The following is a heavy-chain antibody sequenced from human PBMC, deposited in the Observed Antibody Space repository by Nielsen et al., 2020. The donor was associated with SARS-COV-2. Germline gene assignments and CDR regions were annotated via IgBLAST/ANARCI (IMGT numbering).Heavy chain of an antibody. Sequence: SVKVSCKASGFTFTSSAVQWVRQARGQRLEWIGWIVVGSGNTNYAQKFQERVTITRDMSTSTAYVELSSPRSEDTAVYYCAADRGIDWFDPWGQGTLVTVSS. CDR1: GFTFTSSA. V-gene: IGHV1-58*01. CDR2: IVVGSGNT. J-gene: IGHJ5*02. D-gene: IGHD3-10*01. CDR3: AADRGIDWFDP.